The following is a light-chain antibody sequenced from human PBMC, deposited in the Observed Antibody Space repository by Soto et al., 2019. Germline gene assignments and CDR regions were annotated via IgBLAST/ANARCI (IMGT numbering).Light chain of an antibody. CDR3: QQYSYSPIT. CDR2: GAS. CDR1: QSVGSNY. V-gene: IGKV3-20*01. Sequence: EFVLTQSPGTLSLSPGERATLSCRASQSVGSNYLAWYQQKPGQAPRLLIYGASSRATGIADRFSGSGSGTDFTLTISRLEPEYFALYYCQQYSYSPITFGQGTRLEIK. J-gene: IGKJ5*01.